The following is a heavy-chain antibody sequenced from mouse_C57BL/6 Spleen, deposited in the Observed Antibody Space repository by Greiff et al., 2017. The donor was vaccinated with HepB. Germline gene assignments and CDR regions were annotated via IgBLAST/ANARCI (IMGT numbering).Heavy chain of an antibody. CDR3: ARCHSEVVDPYFYAMDY. CDR1: GYTFTSYW. J-gene: IGHJ4*01. CDR2: IDPSDSYT. Sequence: VQLVESGAELVMPGASVKLSCKASGYTFTSYWMHWVKQRPGQGLEWIGEIDPSDSYTNYNQKFKGKSTLTVDKSSSTAYMQLSSLTSEDSAVYYCARCHSEVVDPYFYAMDYWGQGTSVTVSS. V-gene: IGHV1-69*01. D-gene: IGHD1-1*01.